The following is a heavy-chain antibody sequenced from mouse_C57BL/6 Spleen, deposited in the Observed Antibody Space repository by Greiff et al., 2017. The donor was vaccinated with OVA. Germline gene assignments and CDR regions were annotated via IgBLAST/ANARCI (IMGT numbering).Heavy chain of an antibody. J-gene: IGHJ2*01. CDR3: ACITTVVATGYFDY. V-gene: IGHV1-22*01. D-gene: IGHD1-1*01. CDR1: GYTFTDYN. Sequence: VQLQQSGPELVKPGASVKMSCKASGYTFTDYNMHWVKQSHGKSLEWIGYINPNNGGTSYNQKFKGKATLTVNKSSSTAYMELRSLTSEDSAVYYCACITTVVATGYFDYWGQGTTLTVSS. CDR2: INPNNGGT.